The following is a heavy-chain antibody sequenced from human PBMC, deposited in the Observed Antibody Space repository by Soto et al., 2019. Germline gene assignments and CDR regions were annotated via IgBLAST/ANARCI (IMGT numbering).Heavy chain of an antibody. Sequence: RLSCAASGFTFSSYAMHWVLQAPGKWLDWVAVISYDGSNKYYADSVKGRFTISRDNSKNTLYLQMNSLRAEDTAVYYCARDVPYYFDYWGQGTMVTV. CDR1: GFTFSSYA. CDR3: ARDVPYYFDY. J-gene: IGHJ4*02. V-gene: IGHV3-30-3*01. CDR2: ISYDGSNK.